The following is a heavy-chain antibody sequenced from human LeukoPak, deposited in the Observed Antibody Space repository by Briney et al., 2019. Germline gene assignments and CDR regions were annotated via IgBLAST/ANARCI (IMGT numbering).Heavy chain of an antibody. CDR2: ISSSGSTT. D-gene: IGHD3-10*01. Sequence: GGSLRLSCAASGLTFSGYGMNWVRQAPGEGLECVSHISSSGSTTYYPDSVKGRFTISRDNAKNSVYLQMNSLRVEDTAVYFCARSYGSGSSNWGQGTLVTVSS. CDR3: ARSYGSGSSN. CDR1: GLTFSGYG. J-gene: IGHJ4*02. V-gene: IGHV3-48*01.